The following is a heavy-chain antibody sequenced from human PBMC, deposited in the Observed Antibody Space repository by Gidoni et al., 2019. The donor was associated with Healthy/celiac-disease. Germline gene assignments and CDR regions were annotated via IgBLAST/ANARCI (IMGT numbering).Heavy chain of an antibody. CDR2: IGTAGDT. J-gene: IGHJ6*02. CDR1: GFTFSSYD. V-gene: IGHV3-13*01. CDR3: ARGRFWSGYYKFVEGGGLGYGMDV. D-gene: IGHD3-3*01. Sequence: EVQLVASGGGLVQPGGSLRLSCAASGFTFSSYDLHWFRQAPGKGLEWVSAIGTAGDTYYPGSVKGLFTISRKNAKNSLYLQMNSLRAGDTAVYYCARGRFWSGYYKFVEGGGLGYGMDVWGQGTTVTVSS.